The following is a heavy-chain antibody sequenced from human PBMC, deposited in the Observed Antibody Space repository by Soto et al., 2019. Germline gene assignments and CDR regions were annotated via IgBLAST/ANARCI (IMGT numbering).Heavy chain of an antibody. D-gene: IGHD1-1*01. CDR1: GYSFTTYA. CDR2: INGGNGNT. J-gene: IGHJ6*02. V-gene: IGHV1-3*01. Sequence: QVQVVQSGAEVKKPGASVKISCKASGYSFTTYAMHWVRQAPGQRLEWMAWINGGNGNTKYSQKFQDRVTITRDTSGNIADMELSSLRSEDSAVYYCARGKGMEENYYYHGMDVWGQGTTVSVSS. CDR3: ARGKGMEENYYYHGMDV.